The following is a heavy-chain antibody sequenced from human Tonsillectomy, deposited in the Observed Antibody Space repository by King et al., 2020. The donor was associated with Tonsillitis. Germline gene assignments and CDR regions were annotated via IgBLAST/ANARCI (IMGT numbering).Heavy chain of an antibody. CDR2: IKQDGSEK. J-gene: IGHJ4*02. V-gene: IGHV3-7*01. CDR1: GFTFSSYW. D-gene: IGHD3-3*01. CDR3: ARDPTIFGVVIVPDY. Sequence: VQLVESGGGLVQPGGSLRLSCAASGFTFSSYWMSWVRQAPGKGLEWGANIKQDGSEKYYVDSVKGRFTISRDNAKNSLYLQMNSLRAEDTAVYYCARDPTIFGVVIVPDYWGQGTLVTVSS.